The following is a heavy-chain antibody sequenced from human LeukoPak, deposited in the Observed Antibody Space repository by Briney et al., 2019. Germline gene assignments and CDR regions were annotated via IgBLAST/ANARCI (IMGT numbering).Heavy chain of an antibody. CDR2: ISGSGGST. Sequence: PGGSLRLSCAASGFTFSSYAMSWVRQAPGKGLEWVSAISGSGGSTYYADSVKGRFTISRDNSKNTLYLQMNSLRAEDTAVYYCASHQGYSSGWYGMVLKNWFDPWGQGTLVTVSS. D-gene: IGHD6-19*01. CDR3: ASHQGYSSGWYGMVLKNWFDP. V-gene: IGHV3-23*01. CDR1: GFTFSSYA. J-gene: IGHJ5*02.